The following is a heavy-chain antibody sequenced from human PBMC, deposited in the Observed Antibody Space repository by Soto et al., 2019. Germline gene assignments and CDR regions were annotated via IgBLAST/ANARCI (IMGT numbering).Heavy chain of an antibody. J-gene: IGHJ5*02. CDR2: VFNRWST. CDR3: ARNFDPFHTISIKAHCFDT. Sequence: SETLSLTCTVSGGSISNSDYYWGSIRQPPGKGLEWIGSVFNRWSTYYNPSLMTRVTISADTSRNQFSLNLSSVTAADAAVYYCARNFDPFHTISIKAHCFDTWGQGTRVTVSS. CDR1: GGSISNSDYY. V-gene: IGHV4-39*01.